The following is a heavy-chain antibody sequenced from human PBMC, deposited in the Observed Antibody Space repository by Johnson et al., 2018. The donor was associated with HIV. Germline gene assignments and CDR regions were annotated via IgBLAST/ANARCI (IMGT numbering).Heavy chain of an antibody. J-gene: IGHJ3*01. V-gene: IGHV3-20*04. CDR2: INWNGGST. D-gene: IGHD3-9*01. CDR3: ARHYDILTDPDVFDV. Sequence: EVQLVESGGGVVRPGGSLRLSCVASGFTFDDYGMSWVRQAPGKGLEWVSGINWNGGSTGYADSVKGRFTISRDNAKNSLYLQMNSWRTEDTALYYCARHYDILTDPDVFDVWGQGTMVTVSS. CDR1: GFTFDDYG.